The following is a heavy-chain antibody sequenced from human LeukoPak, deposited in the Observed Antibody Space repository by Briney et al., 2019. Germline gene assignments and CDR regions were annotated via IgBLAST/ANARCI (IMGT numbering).Heavy chain of an antibody. V-gene: IGHV3-23*01. Sequence: GGSLRLSCAASGFTFSNSAMSWVRQAPGKGLEWVSGISGSGDSTYYADSVKGRFTISRDNSKNTLYLQMNSLRAEDTAVYYCAKRLQLRYFDYWGQGTLVTVSS. CDR3: AKRLQLRYFDY. CDR2: ISGSGDST. J-gene: IGHJ4*02. CDR1: GFTFSNSA. D-gene: IGHD1-7*01.